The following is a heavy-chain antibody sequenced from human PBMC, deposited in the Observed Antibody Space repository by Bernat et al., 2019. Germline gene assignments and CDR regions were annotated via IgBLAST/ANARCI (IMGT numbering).Heavy chain of an antibody. CDR1: GFSFSSYW. CDR3: ARGSASAWTDDSFDI. Sequence: EVQLVESGGGLVQPGGSLRVSCAASGFSFSSYWMHWVRQAPGEGLVWVSCINGDGVRTRDADSVKGRFTISRDNAKNTLYLRMNSLRDEDTAVYYCARGSASAWTDDSFDIWGQGTVVTVSS. V-gene: IGHV3-74*01. CDR2: INGDGVRT. J-gene: IGHJ3*02. D-gene: IGHD6-19*01.